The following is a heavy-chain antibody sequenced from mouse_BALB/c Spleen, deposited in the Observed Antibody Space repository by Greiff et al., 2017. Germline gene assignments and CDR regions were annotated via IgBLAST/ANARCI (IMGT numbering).Heavy chain of an antibody. CDR2: ISSGGSYT. D-gene: IGHD2-4*01. Sequence: EVQRVESGGDLVKPGGSLKLSCAASGFTFSSYGLSWVRQTPDKRLEWVATISSGGSYTYYPDSVKGRFTISIDNAKNTLYLQMSSLKSEDTAMYYCARHDPPYDYDGYYAMDYWGQGTSVTVSS. CDR3: ARHDPPYDYDGYYAMDY. CDR1: GFTFSSYG. V-gene: IGHV5-6*01. J-gene: IGHJ4*01.